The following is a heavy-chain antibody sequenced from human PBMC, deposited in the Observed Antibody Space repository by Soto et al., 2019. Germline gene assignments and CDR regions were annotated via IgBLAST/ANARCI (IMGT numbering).Heavy chain of an antibody. Sequence: GGSLRLSCAASGFTFGSYAMSWVRQAPGKGLEWVAVISNDGRGKYYADSVKGRFTISRDNSKNTLYLQMNSLRSDDTAVYYCARDQCFGGGRSCYYFDFWGQGTLVTVSS. D-gene: IGHD2-15*01. CDR2: ISNDGRGK. CDR3: ARDQCFGGGRSCYYFDF. CDR1: GFTFGSYA. V-gene: IGHV3-30*04. J-gene: IGHJ4*02.